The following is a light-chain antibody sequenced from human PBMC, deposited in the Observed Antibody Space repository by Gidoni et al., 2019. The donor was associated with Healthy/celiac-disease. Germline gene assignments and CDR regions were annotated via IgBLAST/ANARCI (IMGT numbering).Light chain of an antibody. CDR1: QSVSSN. V-gene: IGKV3D-15*01. Sequence: EIVMTQSPATLSVSPGDRATLSCRASQSVSSNLAWYQQKPGQAPRLLIYGASTRATGIPARFSGSGSGTEFTLTISSLQSEDFAVYYCQQYNNWPSLTFXGXTKVEIK. CDR3: QQYNNWPSLT. CDR2: GAS. J-gene: IGKJ4*01.